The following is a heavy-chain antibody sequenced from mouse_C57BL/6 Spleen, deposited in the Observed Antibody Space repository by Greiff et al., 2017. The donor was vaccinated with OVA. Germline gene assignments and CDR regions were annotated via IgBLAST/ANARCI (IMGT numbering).Heavy chain of an antibody. CDR2: IDPSDSYT. CDR3: ARSGVTRGYFDV. J-gene: IGHJ1*03. Sequence: QVQLQQPGAELVKPGASVKLSCKASGYTFTSYWMQWVKQRPGQGLEWIGEIDPSDSYTNYNQKFKGKATLTVDTSSSTAYMQLSSLTSEDSAVYYCARSGVTRGYFDVWGTGTTVTVSS. V-gene: IGHV1-50*01. CDR1: GYTFTSYW. D-gene: IGHD2-3*01.